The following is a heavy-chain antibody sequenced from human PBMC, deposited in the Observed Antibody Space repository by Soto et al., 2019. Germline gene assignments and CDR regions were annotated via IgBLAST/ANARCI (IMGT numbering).Heavy chain of an antibody. V-gene: IGHV3-21*01. Sequence: EVQLVESGGGLVKPGGSLRLSCAASGFTFSSYSMNWVRQAPGKGLEWVSSISSSSSYIYYADSVKGRFTISRDNAKNSLYLQMNSLRAEDTAVYYCASGQSVGATTPFDYWCQGTLVTVSS. CDR1: GFTFSSYS. J-gene: IGHJ4*02. CDR3: ASGQSVGATTPFDY. D-gene: IGHD1-26*01. CDR2: ISSSSSYI.